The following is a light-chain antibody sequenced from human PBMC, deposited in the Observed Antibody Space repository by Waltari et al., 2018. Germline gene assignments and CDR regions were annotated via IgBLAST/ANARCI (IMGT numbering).Light chain of an antibody. CDR1: GRDLGGYKS. V-gene: IGLV2-14*03. Sequence: QSALTQPASVSGSPGQSITNPSTAAGRDLGGYKSSSWYQQQPGKAPKRIIYDVPDRPSGISNRFSGSKSGNTASLTISGLQAEDEADYYCSSYSTSRTHFGGGTKLTVL. J-gene: IGLJ2*01. CDR3: SSYSTSRTH. CDR2: DVP.